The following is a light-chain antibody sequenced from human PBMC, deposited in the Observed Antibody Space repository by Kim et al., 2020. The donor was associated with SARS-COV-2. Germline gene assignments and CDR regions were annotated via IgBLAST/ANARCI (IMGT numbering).Light chain of an antibody. CDR2: DAF. CDR1: QSVSSY. V-gene: IGKV3-11*01. Sequence: VSPGERATLSCRASQSVSSYLAWYQQRPGQAPRLLIYDAFNRAPGIPDRFSGSGSGTDFTLTISSLESEDFAVYYCQQRSNWPLTFGGGTKVDIK. J-gene: IGKJ4*01. CDR3: QQRSNWPLT.